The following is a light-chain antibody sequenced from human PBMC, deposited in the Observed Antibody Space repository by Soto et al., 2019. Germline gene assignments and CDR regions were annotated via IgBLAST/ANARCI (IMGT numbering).Light chain of an antibody. Sequence: PGERAALAFRASENVWTLVHWHQQTPGQAPMLLIYGASNRTTGVPARFSGSGSGTDFTLTISSIVPEDFAVYYCQQHSNWPPFSFGHGTQVEIK. V-gene: IGKV3-11*01. CDR2: GAS. CDR1: ENVWTL. J-gene: IGKJ1*01. CDR3: QQHSNWPPFS.